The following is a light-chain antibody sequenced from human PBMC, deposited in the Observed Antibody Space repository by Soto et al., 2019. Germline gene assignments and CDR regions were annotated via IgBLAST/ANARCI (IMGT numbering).Light chain of an antibody. V-gene: IGLV2-8*01. CDR2: EVN. CDR1: SSDIGSYDY. Sequence: QSVLIQPPSVSGSPGQPVTISCTGTSSDIGSYDYVSWYQQHPGRAPKLIIFEVNKRPSGVPDRFSGSKSGNTASLIVSGLQPDDEAEYHCTSYTGDDFTFIFGTGTKVTVL. J-gene: IGLJ1*01. CDR3: TSYTGDDFTFI.